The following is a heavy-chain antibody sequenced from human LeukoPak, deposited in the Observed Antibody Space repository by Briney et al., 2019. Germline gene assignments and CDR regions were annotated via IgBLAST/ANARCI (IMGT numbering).Heavy chain of an antibody. CDR3: ARYNPYYDFWSGLYYYYMDV. CDR2: IYTSGST. D-gene: IGHD3-3*01. CDR1: GGSISSGSYY. J-gene: IGHJ6*03. Sequence: SQTLSLTCTVSGGSISSGSYYWSWIRQPAGKGLEWIGRIYTSGSTNYNPSLKSRVTISVDTSKNQFSLRLSSVTAADTAVYYCARYNPYYDFWSGLYYYYMDVWGKGTRVTVSS. V-gene: IGHV4-61*02.